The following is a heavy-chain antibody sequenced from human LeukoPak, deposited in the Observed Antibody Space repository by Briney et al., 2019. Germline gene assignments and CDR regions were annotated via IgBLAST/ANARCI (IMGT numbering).Heavy chain of an antibody. CDR2: IYYSGST. CDR3: ARQRDVWFRAVDYYYYMDV. Sequence: SETLSLTCTVSGGSISSYYWSWIRQPPGKGLEWIGHIYYSGSTNYNPSLKSRVTISVDTSKNQFSLKLSSVTAADTAVYYCARQRDVWFRAVDYYYYMDVWGKGTTVTVSS. V-gene: IGHV4-59*01. CDR1: GGSISSYY. D-gene: IGHD3-10*01. J-gene: IGHJ6*03.